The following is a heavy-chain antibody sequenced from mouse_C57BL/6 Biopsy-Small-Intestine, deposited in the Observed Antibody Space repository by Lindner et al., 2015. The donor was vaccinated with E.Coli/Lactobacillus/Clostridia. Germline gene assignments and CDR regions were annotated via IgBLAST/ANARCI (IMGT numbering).Heavy chain of an antibody. D-gene: IGHD1-1*01. V-gene: IGHV1-81*01. CDR2: IYPRSGNT. Sequence: VQLQESGAELARPGASVKLSCKASGYTFTSYGISWVKQRTGQGLEWIGEIYPRSGNTYYNEKFKGKATLTADKSSSTAYMELRSLTSEDSAVYFCARSNYYGSSYEGAMDYWVKEPQSPSPQ. CDR1: GYTFTSYG. CDR3: ARSNYYGSSYEGAMDY. J-gene: IGHJ4*01.